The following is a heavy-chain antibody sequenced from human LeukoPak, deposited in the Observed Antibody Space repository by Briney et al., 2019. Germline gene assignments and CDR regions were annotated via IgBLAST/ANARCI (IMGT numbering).Heavy chain of an antibody. V-gene: IGHV1-69*13. CDR3: AREAGWNSFDY. J-gene: IGHJ4*02. Sequence: SVKVSCKASGGTFSKYSISWVRQRPGQGLEWMGGIIPIFGTANYAQKFQGRVTITADESTSTAYMELSSLRSEDTAVYYCAREAGWNSFDYWGQGTLVTVSS. CDR2: IIPIFGTA. CDR1: GGTFSKYS. D-gene: IGHD6-13*01.